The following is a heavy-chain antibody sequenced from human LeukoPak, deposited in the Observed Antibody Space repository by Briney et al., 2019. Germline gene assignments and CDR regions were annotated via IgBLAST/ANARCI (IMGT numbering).Heavy chain of an antibody. D-gene: IGHD3-22*01. V-gene: IGHV4-39*01. CDR2: IYYSGST. J-gene: IGHJ4*02. CDR1: GGSISSSSYY. CDR3: ASSGYYYGDIDY. Sequence: SETLSLTCTVSGGSISSSSYYWGWIRQPPGKGLEWIGSIYYSGSTYYNPSLKSRVTISVDMSKNQFSLKLNSVTATDTAVYYCASSGYYYGDIDYWGQGTLVTVSS.